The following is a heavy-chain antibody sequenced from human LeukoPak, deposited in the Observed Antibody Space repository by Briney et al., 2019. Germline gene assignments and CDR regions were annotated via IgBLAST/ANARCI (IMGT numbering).Heavy chain of an antibody. J-gene: IGHJ4*02. V-gene: IGHV1-2*06. CDR2: INPNSGGT. CDR3: VSLENPDYPTFDY. D-gene: IGHD4-11*01. Sequence: ASVKVSCKASGYTFTGYYMHWVRQAPGQGLEWMGRINPNSGGTNYAQKFQGRVTMTRDTSISTAYMELSRLRSDDTAVYYCVSLENPDYPTFDYWGQGTLVTVSS. CDR1: GYTFTGYY.